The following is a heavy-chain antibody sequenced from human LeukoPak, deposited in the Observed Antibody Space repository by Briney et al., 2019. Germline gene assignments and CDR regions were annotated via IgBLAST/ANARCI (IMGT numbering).Heavy chain of an antibody. CDR1: GFTFDDYT. CDR2: ISWDGGST. CDR3: AKGRGGSSSWTPAAYYGMDV. V-gene: IGHV3-43*01. J-gene: IGHJ6*02. Sequence: GGSLRLSCAASGFTFDDYTMHWVRQAPGKGPEWVSLISWDGGSTYYADSVKGRFTISRDNSKNSLYLQMNSLRTEDTALYYCAKGRGGSSSWTPAAYYGMDVWGQGTTVTVSS. D-gene: IGHD6-13*01.